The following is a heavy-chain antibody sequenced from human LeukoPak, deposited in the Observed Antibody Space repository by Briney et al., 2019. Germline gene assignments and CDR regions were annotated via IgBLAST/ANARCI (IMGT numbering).Heavy chain of an antibody. CDR1: GFTLSSYW. V-gene: IGHV3-7*01. Sequence: PGGSLRLSCVASGFTLSSYWMSWVRQAPGKGLEWVANIREDGNEKYYVDSVKGRFTISRDNAKNSLWLQMNSLRAEDTAVYYCATSTGWRFDYWGQGALVTVS. CDR3: ATSTGWRFDY. CDR2: IREDGNEK. J-gene: IGHJ4*02. D-gene: IGHD7-27*01.